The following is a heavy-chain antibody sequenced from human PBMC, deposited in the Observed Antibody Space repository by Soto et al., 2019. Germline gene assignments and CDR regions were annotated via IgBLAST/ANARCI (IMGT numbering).Heavy chain of an antibody. CDR3: ARRRGSNGWFDL. CDR1: GYTFINYD. J-gene: IGHJ5*02. D-gene: IGHD2-8*01. Sequence: QVQLVQSGAEVKKPGSSVKVSCKASGYTFINYDINWVRQATGQGLEWVGWMNPDSRKTGYAQNFQGRVTMTGNTSISSVYMELSSLTSEDTAVYYCARRRGSNGWFDLWGQGTLVTVSS. V-gene: IGHV1-8*01. CDR2: MNPDSRKT.